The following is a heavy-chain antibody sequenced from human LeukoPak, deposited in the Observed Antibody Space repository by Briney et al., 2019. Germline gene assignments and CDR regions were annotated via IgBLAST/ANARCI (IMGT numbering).Heavy chain of an antibody. CDR3: ARLDGAGGYYYGMDV. V-gene: IGHV3-11*03. CDR1: GFTFSDYY. J-gene: IGHJ6*02. Sequence: GGSLRLSCAASGFTFSDYYMSWIRQAPGKGLEWVSYISSSSSYTNYADSVKGRFTISRDYAKNSLYLQMNSLRAEDTAVYYCARLDGAGGYYYGMDVWGQGTTVTVSS. CDR2: ISSSSSYT. D-gene: IGHD4/OR15-4a*01.